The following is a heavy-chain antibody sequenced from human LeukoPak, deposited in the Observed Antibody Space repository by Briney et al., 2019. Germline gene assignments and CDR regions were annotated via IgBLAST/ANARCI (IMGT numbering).Heavy chain of an antibody. D-gene: IGHD3-3*01. Sequence: ASVKVSCKASGYTFTSYGISWVRQAPGQGLEWMGWISAYNGNTNYAHKLQGRVTITTDTYTSTAYMELRSLRSDDTAVYYCARVGRYDFWSGYSSYYYYYMDVWGKGTPVTVSS. J-gene: IGHJ6*03. CDR3: ARVGRYDFWSGYSSYYYYYMDV. CDR1: GYTFTSYG. V-gene: IGHV1-18*01. CDR2: ISAYNGNT.